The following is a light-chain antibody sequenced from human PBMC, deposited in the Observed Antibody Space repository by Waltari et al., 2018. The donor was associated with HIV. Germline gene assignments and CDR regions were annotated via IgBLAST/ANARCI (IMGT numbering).Light chain of an antibody. V-gene: IGLV2-23*02. CDR1: SSDVGGYNY. Sequence: QSALTQPASVSGSPGQSITISCTGTSSDVGGYNYVSWDQQPPGKAPKLLFYDVTKRASGVSNRLSGSKSGNTASLTISGLQAEDEAAYYCCSYAGSSTVIFGGGTKLTVL. J-gene: IGLJ2*01. CDR3: CSYAGSSTVI. CDR2: DVT.